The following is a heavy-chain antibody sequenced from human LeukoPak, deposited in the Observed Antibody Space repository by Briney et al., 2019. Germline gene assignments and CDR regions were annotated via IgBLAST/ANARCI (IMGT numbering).Heavy chain of an antibody. V-gene: IGHV4-4*02. CDR1: GASISSTDW. Sequence: PSGTLSLTCAVSGASISSTDWWSWVRQPPGKGLEWIGQIYHGGSTNFNPSLKSRVTISVDKSKNQFSLKLNSVTAADTAVYYCARDGAATISGYAFDIWGQGTMVTVSS. CDR2: IYHGGST. CDR3: ARDGAATISGYAFDI. J-gene: IGHJ3*02. D-gene: IGHD5-24*01.